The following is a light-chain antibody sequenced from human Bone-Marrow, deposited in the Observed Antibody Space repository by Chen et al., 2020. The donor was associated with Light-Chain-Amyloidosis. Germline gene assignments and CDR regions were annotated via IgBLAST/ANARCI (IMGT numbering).Light chain of an antibody. CDR2: EVT. CDR1: SSDVGGDNH. CDR3: SSYTITNTLV. V-gene: IGLV2-14*01. Sequence: QSALTQPASVSGSPGPSITISCTGTSSDVGGDNHVSRYQQHPDKAPKPMIYEVTNRPSWVPGRCSGSKSDNTASLTISGLQTEDEADYFCSSYTITNTLVFGSGTRVTVL. J-gene: IGLJ1*01.